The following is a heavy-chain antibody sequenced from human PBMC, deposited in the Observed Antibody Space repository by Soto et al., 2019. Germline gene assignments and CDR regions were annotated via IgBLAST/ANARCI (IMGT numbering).Heavy chain of an antibody. CDR3: ARDQWPTIYGMDV. J-gene: IGHJ6*02. V-gene: IGHV3-74*01. Sequence: PGGSLRLSCSPSGFTFSSYWMHCVRQAPGKGLVWVSRINSDGSNTSYADSVKGRFTISRDNAKNTLYLQMNSLRAEDADVYYCARDQWPTIYGMDVWGQGTTVTVSS. CDR2: INSDGSNT. CDR1: GFTFSSYW. D-gene: IGHD6-19*01.